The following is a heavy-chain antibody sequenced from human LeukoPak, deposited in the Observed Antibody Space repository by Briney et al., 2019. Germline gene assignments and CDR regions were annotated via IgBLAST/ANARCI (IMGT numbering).Heavy chain of an antibody. J-gene: IGHJ4*02. Sequence: GGSLRLSCAASGFTFDDYTMHWVRQAPGTGLEWVSLITWDGGTTYYADSAKGRFTISRDRSTNSLYLQMNNLRSEDTALYYCAKDLGSYYSNSYFRGFDSWGQGTLVTVSS. CDR3: AKDLGSYYSNSYFRGFDS. CDR2: ITWDGGTT. CDR1: GFTFDDYT. V-gene: IGHV3-43*01. D-gene: IGHD5-18*01.